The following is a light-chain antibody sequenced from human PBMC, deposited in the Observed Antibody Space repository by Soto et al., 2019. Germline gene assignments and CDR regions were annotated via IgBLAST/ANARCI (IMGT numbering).Light chain of an antibody. CDR2: TDS. V-gene: IGLV1-44*01. J-gene: IGLJ1*01. CDR3: SSYTSSSTYV. CDR1: SSNIGSRT. Sequence: QAVVTQPPSASGTPGQRVTISCSGSSSNIGSRTVNWYQQLPGTSPKLLIYTDSRRPSGVPDRFSGSRSGTSASLAISGLQSEDEADYYCSSYTSSSTYVFGTGTKVTVL.